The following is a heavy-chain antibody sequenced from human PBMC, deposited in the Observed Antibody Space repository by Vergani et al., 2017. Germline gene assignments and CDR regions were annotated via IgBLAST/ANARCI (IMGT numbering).Heavy chain of an antibody. Sequence: QLQLQESGPGLVKPSETLSLTCTVSGGSISSSSYYWGWIRQPPGKGLEWIGSIYYSGSTYYNPSLKSRVTISVDTSKNQFSQKLSSVTAADTAVYYCARHYYDFWSGYYRAYNWFDPWGQGTLVTVSS. V-gene: IGHV4-39*07. CDR2: IYYSGST. J-gene: IGHJ5*02. CDR3: ARHYYDFWSGYYRAYNWFDP. CDR1: GGSISSSSYY. D-gene: IGHD3-3*01.